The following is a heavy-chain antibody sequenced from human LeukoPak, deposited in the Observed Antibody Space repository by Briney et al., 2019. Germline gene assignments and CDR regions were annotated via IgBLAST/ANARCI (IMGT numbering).Heavy chain of an antibody. J-gene: IGHJ3*02. V-gene: IGHV4-39*07. CDR2: VYYSGST. D-gene: IGHD5-24*01. Sequence: SETLSLTCTVSGGSISSSSYYWVWIRQPPGKGLEWIGSVYYSGSTYYNPSLKSRVTISVDTSKNQFSLKLSSVTAADTAVYYCARACRDGYNCYTQDAFDIWGQGTMVTVSS. CDR1: GGSISSSSYY. CDR3: ARACRDGYNCYTQDAFDI.